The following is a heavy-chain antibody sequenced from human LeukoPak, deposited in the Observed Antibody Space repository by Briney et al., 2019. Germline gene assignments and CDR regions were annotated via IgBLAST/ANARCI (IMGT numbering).Heavy chain of an antibody. Sequence: PSETLSLTCTVSGASISSYYWSWLRQPAGKGLEGIGRMNKYNPPHKSRVTMSVDTSKNQFSLKLSSVTAADTAVYYCARERVAATGTPRYYYYYIDVWGKGTTVTISS. V-gene: IGHV4-4*07. CDR1: GASISSYY. D-gene: IGHD6-13*01. CDR2: MN. CDR3: ARERVAATGTPRYYYYYIDV. J-gene: IGHJ6*03.